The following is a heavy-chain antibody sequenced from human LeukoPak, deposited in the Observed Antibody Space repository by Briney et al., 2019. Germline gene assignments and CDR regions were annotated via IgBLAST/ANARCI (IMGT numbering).Heavy chain of an antibody. J-gene: IGHJ3*02. CDR2: ISASGGST. CDR1: GFTFRSHD. V-gene: IGHV3-23*01. CDR3: VREGPRGLAFDI. Sequence: GGSLRLSCAASGFTFRSHDMSWVRQAPGKGLERVSGISASGGSTFYADSVKGRFTISRDNSKNTLYLQMNGLRVEDTAVYYCVREGPRGLAFDIWGQGTMVTVSS.